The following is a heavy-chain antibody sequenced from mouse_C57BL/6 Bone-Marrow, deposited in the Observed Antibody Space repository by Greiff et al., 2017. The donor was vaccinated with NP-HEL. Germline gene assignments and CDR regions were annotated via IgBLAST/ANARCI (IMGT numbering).Heavy chain of an antibody. CDR3: ARADLFDY. CDR1: GFTFSDYY. CDR2: INYDGSST. V-gene: IGHV5-16*01. Sequence: EVKLVESEGGLVQPGSSMKLSCTASGFTFSDYYMAWVRQVPEKGLEWVANINYDGSSTYYLDSLKSRFIISRDNAKNILYLQMSSLKSEDTATYYCARADLFDYWGQGTTLTVSS. J-gene: IGHJ2*01.